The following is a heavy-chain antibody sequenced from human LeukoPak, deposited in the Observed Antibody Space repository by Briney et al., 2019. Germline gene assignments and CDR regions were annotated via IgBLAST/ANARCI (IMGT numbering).Heavy chain of an antibody. Sequence: ASVKVSCKASGYTFTGYYMHWVRQAPGQGLEWMGWINPNSGGTNYAQKFQGRVTMTRDTSISTAYMELSRLRSDDTAVYYCASSSLRFWSGYYDCWGQGTLVTVSS. J-gene: IGHJ4*02. CDR3: ASSSLRFWSGYYDC. D-gene: IGHD3-3*01. CDR1: GYTFTGYY. CDR2: INPNSGGT. V-gene: IGHV1-2*02.